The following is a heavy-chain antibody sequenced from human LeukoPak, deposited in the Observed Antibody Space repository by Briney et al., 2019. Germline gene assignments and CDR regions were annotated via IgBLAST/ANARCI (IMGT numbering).Heavy chain of an antibody. J-gene: IGHJ4*02. CDR1: GGSISSYY. CDR2: IYYSGST. CDR3: ARPPMRLGPFDH. D-gene: IGHD6-19*01. Sequence: SETLSLTCTVSGGSISSYYWSWIRQPPGKRLEWIGYIYYSGSTNYNPSLKSRVTISVDTSKNQFSLKLSSVTAADTAVYYCARPPMRLGPFDHWGQGTLVTVSS. V-gene: IGHV4-59*08.